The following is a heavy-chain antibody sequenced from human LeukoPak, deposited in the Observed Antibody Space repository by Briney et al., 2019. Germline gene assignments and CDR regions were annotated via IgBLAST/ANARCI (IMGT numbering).Heavy chain of an antibody. CDR2: IYHSGST. V-gene: IGHV4-4*02. D-gene: IGHD3-3*01. J-gene: IGHJ4*02. Sequence: SGTLSLTCAVSGGSISSSNWWSWVRQPPGKGLEWIGEIYHSGSTNYNPSLKSRVTISVDTSKNQFSLKLSSVTAADTAVYYCSGRFLEWLPSDYWGQGTLVTVSS. CDR1: GGSISSSNW. CDR3: SGRFLEWLPSDY.